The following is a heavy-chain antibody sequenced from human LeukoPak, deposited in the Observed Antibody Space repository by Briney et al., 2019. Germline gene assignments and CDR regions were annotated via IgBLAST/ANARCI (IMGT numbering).Heavy chain of an antibody. CDR1: GYTFTNYG. D-gene: IGHD3-9*01. V-gene: IGHV1-18*01. CDR3: ARGPELRYFDWLLSYYFDY. J-gene: IGHJ4*02. CDR2: ISAYNGNT. Sequence: ASVKVSCKASGYTFTNYGISWVRQAPGQGLEWMGWISAYNGNTNYAQKLQGRVTMTTDTSTSTAYMELRSLRSDDTAVYYCARGPELRYFDWLLSYYFDYWGQGTLVTVSS.